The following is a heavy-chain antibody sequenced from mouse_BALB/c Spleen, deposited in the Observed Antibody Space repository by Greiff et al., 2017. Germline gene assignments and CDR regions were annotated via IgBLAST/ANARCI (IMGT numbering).Heavy chain of an antibody. CDR3: AISLSNFDY. J-gene: IGHJ2*01. CDR2: IDPANGNT. V-gene: IGHV14-3*02. CDR1: GFNIKDTY. Sequence: EVKLQESGAELVKPGASVKLSCTASGFNIKDTYMHWVKQRPEQGLEWIGRIDPANGNTKYDPKFQGKANITADTSSNTAYLQLSSLTSEDTAVYYCAISLSNFDYWGQGTTLTVSS. D-gene: IGHD1-1*02.